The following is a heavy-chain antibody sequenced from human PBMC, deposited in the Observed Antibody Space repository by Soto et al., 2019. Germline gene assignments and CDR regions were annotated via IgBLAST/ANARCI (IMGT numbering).Heavy chain of an antibody. D-gene: IGHD3-22*01. CDR2: INGGGSGI. V-gene: IGHV3-74*01. CDR1: GFTYNKFW. Sequence: EVELVESGGGLVQPGGSLRLSCAASGFTYNKFWMHWVRQAPGKGPVWVSSINGGGSGIIYADSVKGRFTISRDNAKNTVYLQMNSLRVEDPAVYYCVRDSLDNSYGMDVWGRGTTVTVSS. CDR3: VRDSLDNSYGMDV. J-gene: IGHJ6*02.